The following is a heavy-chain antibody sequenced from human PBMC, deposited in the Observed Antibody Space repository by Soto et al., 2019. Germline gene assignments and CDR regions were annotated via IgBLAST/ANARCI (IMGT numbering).Heavy chain of an antibody. D-gene: IGHD6-13*01. J-gene: IGHJ6*02. CDR1: GGSVSSGSYY. V-gene: IGHV4-61*01. CDR2: IYYSGST. Sequence: QVQLQESGPGLVKPSETLSLTCTVSGGSVSSGSYYWSWIRQPPGKGLEWIGYIYYSGSTNYNPSLKSRVTISVDTSKNQFSLKLSSVTAADTAVYYCARDISSSTYDYYGMDVWGQGTTVTVSS. CDR3: ARDISSSTYDYYGMDV.